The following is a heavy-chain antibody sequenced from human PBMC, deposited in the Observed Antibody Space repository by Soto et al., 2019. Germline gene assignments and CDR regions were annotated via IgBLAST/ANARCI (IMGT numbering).Heavy chain of an antibody. V-gene: IGHV1-69*13. CDR2: IIPIFGTA. D-gene: IGHD6-6*01. CDR3: ARCPSSSYYYYYGMDV. J-gene: IGHJ6*02. Sequence: VKVSCKASGGTFSSYAISWVRQAPGQGLEWMGGIIPIFGTANYAQKFQGRVTITADESTSTAYMELSSLRSEDTAVYYCARCPSSSYYYYYGMDVWGQGTTVTVSS. CDR1: GGTFSSYA.